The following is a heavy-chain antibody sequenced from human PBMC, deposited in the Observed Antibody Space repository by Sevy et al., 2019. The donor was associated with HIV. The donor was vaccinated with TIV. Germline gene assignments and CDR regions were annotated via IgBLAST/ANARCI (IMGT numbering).Heavy chain of an antibody. Sequence: GGSLRLSCAVSGFTFSRYAMHWVRQAPGKGLEWVAVMSYDGGNKYYADSVKGRFTISRDNSKNTLFLHMNSLRAEDTAVYYCARFGMGQTYGTPPWYWGQGTLVTVSS. CDR3: ARFGMGQTYGTPPWY. D-gene: IGHD3-10*01. CDR2: MSYDGGNK. V-gene: IGHV3-30-3*01. J-gene: IGHJ4*02. CDR1: GFTFSRYA.